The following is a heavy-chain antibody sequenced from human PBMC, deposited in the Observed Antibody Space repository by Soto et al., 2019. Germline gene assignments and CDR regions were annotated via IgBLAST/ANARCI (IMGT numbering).Heavy chain of an antibody. CDR2: IKKDGGEE. J-gene: IGHJ5*01. CDR1: GFIFSDYS. Sequence: GGSLSLSCAASGFIFSDYSLSWVRQSPGKGLEGVAKIKKDGGEEDNVDSVKGRLTISRDDAKNTLYLQMNSLRVEDTAIYYCARVYCENHGSNTYHGFDLWGQGTLVTVSS. V-gene: IGHV3-7*01. D-gene: IGHD2-21*01. CDR3: ARVYCENHGSNTYHGFDL.